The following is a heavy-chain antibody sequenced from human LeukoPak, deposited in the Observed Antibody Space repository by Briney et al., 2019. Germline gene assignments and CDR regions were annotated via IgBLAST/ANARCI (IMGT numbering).Heavy chain of an antibody. CDR2: IYYSGST. V-gene: IGHV4-59*01. J-gene: IGHJ6*02. CDR3: ARMEQVDFWSGYSYYYYGMDV. CDR1: GGSISSYY. D-gene: IGHD3-3*01. Sequence: SETLSLTCTVSGGSISSYYWSWIRQPPGKGLEWIGYIYYSGSTNYNPSLKSRVTISVDTSKNQFSLKLSSVTAADTAVYYCARMEQVDFWSGYSYYYYGMDVWGQGTTVTVSS.